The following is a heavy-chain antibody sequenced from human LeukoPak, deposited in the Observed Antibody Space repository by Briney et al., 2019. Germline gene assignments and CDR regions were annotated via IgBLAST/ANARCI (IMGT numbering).Heavy chain of an antibody. CDR2: IYPDDFDT. CDR3: ARRSSGWGRDFDY. V-gene: IGHV5-51*01. D-gene: IGHD6-19*01. Sequence: GESLKISCKGSGYSFTTCWIGWVRQMPGKGLEWMGIIYPDDFDTRYSPSFQGQVTISADKSISTAYLQWSSLKASDTAMYYCARRSSGWGRDFDYWGQGTLVTVSS. J-gene: IGHJ4*02. CDR1: GYSFTTCW.